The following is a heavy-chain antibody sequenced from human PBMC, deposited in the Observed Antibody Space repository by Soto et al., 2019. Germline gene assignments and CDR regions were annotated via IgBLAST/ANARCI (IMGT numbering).Heavy chain of an antibody. D-gene: IGHD1-1*01. V-gene: IGHV4-34*01. Sequence: SETLSLTCAVYGGSFSGYYWSWIRQPPGKGLEWIGEINHSGSTNYNPSLKSRVTISVDTSKNQFSLKLSSVTAADTAVYYCARVGNYYYYYGMDVWGQGTTVTVS. CDR2: INHSGST. CDR1: GGSFSGYY. CDR3: ARVGNYYYYYGMDV. J-gene: IGHJ6*02.